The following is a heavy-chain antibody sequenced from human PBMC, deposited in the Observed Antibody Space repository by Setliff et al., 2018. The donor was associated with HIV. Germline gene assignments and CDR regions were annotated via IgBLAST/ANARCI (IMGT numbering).Heavy chain of an antibody. Sequence: PSETLSLTCTVSGASISSGNYFWTWIRQPAGQRLAWIGRISTGGHTDYNPALSSRVTIFVDMSKNQFSLRLSSVTAADTAVYYCARLSYTGSYTNWFDPWGQGTPVTVSS. CDR1: GASISSGNYF. D-gene: IGHD1-26*01. J-gene: IGHJ5*02. V-gene: IGHV4-61*02. CDR3: ARLSYTGSYTNWFDP. CDR2: ISTGGHT.